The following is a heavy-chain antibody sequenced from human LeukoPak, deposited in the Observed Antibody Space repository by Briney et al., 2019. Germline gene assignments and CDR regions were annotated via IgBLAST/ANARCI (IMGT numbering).Heavy chain of an antibody. J-gene: IGHJ4*02. CDR3: ARVNYGSATKEDY. Sequence: PPETLSLTCTVSGGSISRGGYYWGCIRQHPGGGLEWVGYIYYSGGAYYNPSLKSRVTISVDTSENQFSLKLSSVTAADTAVYYCARVNYGSATKEDYWGQGTLVTVSS. V-gene: IGHV4-31*03. CDR2: IYYSGGA. D-gene: IGHD3-10*01. CDR1: GGSISRGGYY.